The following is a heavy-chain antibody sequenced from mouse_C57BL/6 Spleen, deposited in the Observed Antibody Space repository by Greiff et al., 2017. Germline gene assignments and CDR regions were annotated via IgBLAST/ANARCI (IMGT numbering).Heavy chain of an antibody. CDR2: INPGSGGT. Sequence: QVQLQQSGAELVRPGTSVKVSCKASGYAFTNYLIEWVKQRPGQGLEWIGVINPGSGGTTYNEKFKGKATLTADKSSSTAYMQLSSLTSEVSTVYYCDRSEFYYDYDGDYYDYWGEDTTLTVSS. D-gene: IGHD2-4*01. V-gene: IGHV1-54*01. CDR3: DRSEFYYDYDGDYYDY. J-gene: IGHJ2*01. CDR1: GYAFTNYL.